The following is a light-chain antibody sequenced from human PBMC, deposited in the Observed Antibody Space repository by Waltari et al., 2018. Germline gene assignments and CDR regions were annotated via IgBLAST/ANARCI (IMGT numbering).Light chain of an antibody. V-gene: IGLV3-1*01. CDR1: RLGDNL. Sequence: SYELTQPPSVSVSPGQTASITCSGDRLGDNLVCWYHQKPGQSPVLVIYQLNKRPSGIPERFSGSNSGNTATLTISGTQAMDEADYYCQAWDSSTAHVVFGGGTKLTVL. CDR2: QLN. J-gene: IGLJ2*01. CDR3: QAWDSSTAHVV.